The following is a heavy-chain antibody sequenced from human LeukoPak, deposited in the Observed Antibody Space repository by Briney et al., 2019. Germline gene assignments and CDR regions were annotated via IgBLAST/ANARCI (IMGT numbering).Heavy chain of an antibody. CDR2: IYYSRST. CDR3: ARDNWNYGSSMDV. D-gene: IGHD1-7*01. J-gene: IGHJ6*02. V-gene: IGHV4-59*02. Sequence: SETLSLTCTVSGGSVTSYYWSWIRQPPGKGLEWIGYIYYSRSTNYNPSLKSRATISVDTSTNQFSLKLSSVTAADTAVYYCARDNWNYGSSMDVWGQGTTVTVSS. CDR1: GGSVTSYY.